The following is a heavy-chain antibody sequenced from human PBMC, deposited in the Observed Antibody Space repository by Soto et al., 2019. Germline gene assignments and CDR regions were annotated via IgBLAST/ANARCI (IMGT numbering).Heavy chain of an antibody. D-gene: IGHD5-12*01. CDR3: VRHSGVASNFYYGMDV. CDR1: GGSVDNNNYN. CDR2: LYNSGST. Sequence: PSETLSLTCTVSGGSVDNNNYNWGWIRQSPGKGLEWIASLYNSGSTYYNPSLKSRVTISVDTSKTHFSLKLSSVTAADTALYYCVRHSGVASNFYYGMDVWGQGTTVTVSS. V-gene: IGHV4-39*01. J-gene: IGHJ6*02.